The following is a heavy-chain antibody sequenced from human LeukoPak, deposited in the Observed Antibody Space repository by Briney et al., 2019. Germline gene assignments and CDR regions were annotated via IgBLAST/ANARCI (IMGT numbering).Heavy chain of an antibody. V-gene: IGHV4-59*01. CDR2: IYYSGST. D-gene: IGHD3-10*01. J-gene: IGHJ5*02. Sequence: PGGSLRLSCAASGFTFSSYAVSWIRQPPGKGLEWIGYIYYSGSTNYNPSLKSRVTISVDTSKNQFSLKLSSVTAADTAVYYCARDDYGSHPWGQGTLDTVSS. CDR1: GFTFSSYA. CDR3: ARDDYGSHP.